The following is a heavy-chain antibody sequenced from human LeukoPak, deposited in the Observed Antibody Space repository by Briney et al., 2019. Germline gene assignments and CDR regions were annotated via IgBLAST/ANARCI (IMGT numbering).Heavy chain of an antibody. D-gene: IGHD3-10*01. CDR1: GFTFGSFS. CDR2: ISGSGETT. V-gene: IGHV3-23*01. CDR3: AKKIDSGSYPLDY. J-gene: IGHJ4*02. Sequence: PGGSLRLSCAASGFTFGSFSMSWVRQAPGKGLEWFSVISGSGETTFYADSVRGRFTISIDNSKSTLYLQMTSLRAEDTGVYYCAKKIDSGSYPLDYWGQGTLVTISS.